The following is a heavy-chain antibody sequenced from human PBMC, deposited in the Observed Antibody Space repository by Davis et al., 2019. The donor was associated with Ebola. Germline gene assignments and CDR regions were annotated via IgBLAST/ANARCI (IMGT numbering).Heavy chain of an antibody. J-gene: IGHJ4*02. CDR1: GFTFDDYT. D-gene: IGHD1-26*01. V-gene: IGHV3-43*01. CDR2: ISWDGGST. CDR3: ARETYSGSYFDY. Sequence: GGSLRLSCAASGFTFDDYTMHWVRQAPGKGLEWVSLISWDGGSTYYADSVKGRFTISRDNAKNSLYLQMNSLRAEDTAVYYCARETYSGSYFDYWGQGTLVTVSS.